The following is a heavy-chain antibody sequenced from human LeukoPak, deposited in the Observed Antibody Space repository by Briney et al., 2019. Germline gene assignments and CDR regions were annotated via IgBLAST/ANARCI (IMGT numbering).Heavy chain of an antibody. CDR2: NYDRTNWYN. CDR3: ARDGGSSGWYTFDY. CDR1: GDSVSSNNGA. V-gene: IGHV6-1*01. Sequence: SQALSLTCAISGDSVSSNNGAWKWISQSPARGLEWVGRNYDRTNWYNDYAVSMKGPINIKQDTSKNQISLQLNAVTPEDTAVYYYARDGGSSGWYTFDYWGQGTMVTVSS. J-gene: IGHJ4*02. D-gene: IGHD6-19*01.